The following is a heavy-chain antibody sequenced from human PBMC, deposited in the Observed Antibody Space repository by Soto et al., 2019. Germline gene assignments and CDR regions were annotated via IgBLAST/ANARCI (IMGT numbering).Heavy chain of an antibody. CDR1: GFTFSSYG. V-gene: IGHV3-30*03. CDR3: AIFVEYCSSTSCPDY. Sequence: QVQLVESGGGVVQPGRSLRLSCAASGFTFSSYGMHWVRQAPGKGLEWVAVISYDGSNKYYEDSVKGRFTISRDNSKNTLYLQMNSLRAEDTAVYYCAIFVEYCSSTSCPDYWGQGTLVTVSS. J-gene: IGHJ4*02. CDR2: ISYDGSNK. D-gene: IGHD2-2*01.